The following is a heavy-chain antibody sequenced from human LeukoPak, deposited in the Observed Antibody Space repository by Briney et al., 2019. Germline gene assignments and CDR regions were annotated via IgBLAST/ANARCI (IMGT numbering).Heavy chain of an antibody. CDR1: GFTFSTYW. D-gene: IGHD3-10*01. J-gene: IGHJ4*02. V-gene: IGHV3-7*05. CDR3: ARVIMVRGIYYFDY. CDR2: IKHDGSDK. Sequence: GGSLRLSCAASGFTFSTYWMSWVRQAPGKGLEGVANIKHDGSDKKYVDSVKGRFTISRDNAKRSLYLQMNSLRAEDTAVYYCARVIMVRGIYYFDYWGQGTLVTVSS.